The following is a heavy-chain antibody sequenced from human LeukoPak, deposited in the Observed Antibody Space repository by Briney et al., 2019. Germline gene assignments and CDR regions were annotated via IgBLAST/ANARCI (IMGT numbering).Heavy chain of an antibody. CDR1: GFTLSGLL. CDR3: TRQTEKNGYKRY. V-gene: IGHV3-7*02. J-gene: IGHJ4*02. Sequence: GWSLRLSCAHSGFTLSGLLMSWVRQAPGKGLEWVANIKQDVILKKYVDSVKGRYTITRDNAKNSLYLQMNSLRAEDTAVYYCTRQTEKNGYKRYWGEGTLVTVSS. D-gene: IGHD5-24*01. CDR2: IKQDVILK.